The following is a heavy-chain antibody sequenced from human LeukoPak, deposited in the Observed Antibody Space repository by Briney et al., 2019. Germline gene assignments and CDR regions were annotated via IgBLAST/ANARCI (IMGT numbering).Heavy chain of an antibody. D-gene: IGHD2-2*01. CDR2: IHDSGRT. Sequence: NPSETLSLTCAVSGGSIRRNTWWSWARQPPGKGLEWIAEIHDSGRTNYNPSLKSRVTMSVDTSKNQFSLKLSSVTAADTAVYYCARAGREYCSSTSCSVFDYWGQGTLVTVSS. V-gene: IGHV4-4*02. J-gene: IGHJ4*02. CDR3: ARAGREYCSSTSCSVFDY. CDR1: GGSIRRNTW.